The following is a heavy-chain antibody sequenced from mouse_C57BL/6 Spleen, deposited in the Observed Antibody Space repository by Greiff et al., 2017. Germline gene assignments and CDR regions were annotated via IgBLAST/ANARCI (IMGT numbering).Heavy chain of an antibody. D-gene: IGHD2-1*01. CDR3: AIKGVYGKDWYFDV. J-gene: IGHJ1*03. CDR2: IYPGSGST. V-gene: IGHV1-55*01. CDR1: GYTFTSYW. Sequence: QVQLQQSGAELVKPGASVKMSCKASGYTFTSYWITWVKQRPGQGLEWIGDIYPGSGSTNYNEKFKSKATLTVDTSSSTAYMQLSSLTSEDSAVYYCAIKGVYGKDWYFDVWGTGTTVTVSS.